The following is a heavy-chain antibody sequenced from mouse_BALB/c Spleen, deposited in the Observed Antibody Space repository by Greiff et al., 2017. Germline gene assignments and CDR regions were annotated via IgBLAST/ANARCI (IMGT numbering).Heavy chain of an antibody. D-gene: IGHD3-1*01. J-gene: IGHJ2*01. CDR1: GYSITSGYY. Sequence: DVKLQESGPGLVKPSQSLSLTCSVTGYSITSGYYWNWIRQFPGNKLEWMGYISYDGSNNYNPSLKNRISITRDTSKNQFFLKLNSVTTEDTATYYCASWGATDFDYWGQGTTLTVSS. CDR3: ASWGATDFDY. CDR2: ISYDGSN. V-gene: IGHV3-6*02.